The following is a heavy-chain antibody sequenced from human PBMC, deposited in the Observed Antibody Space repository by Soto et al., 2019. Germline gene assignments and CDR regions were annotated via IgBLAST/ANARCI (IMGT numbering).Heavy chain of an antibody. V-gene: IGHV4-34*01. D-gene: IGHD2-2*01. CDR2: INHSGST. CDR3: ARGWSYCSSTSCYVDYYYYYMDV. J-gene: IGHJ6*03. CDR1: GGSFSGYY. Sequence: QVQLQQWGAGLLKPSETLSLTCAVYGGSFSGYYWSWIRQPPGKGLEWIGEINHSGSTNYNPSLKSRVTISVDTSKNQFCLKLSSVTAADTAVYYCARGWSYCSSTSCYVDYYYYYMDVWGKGTTVTVSS.